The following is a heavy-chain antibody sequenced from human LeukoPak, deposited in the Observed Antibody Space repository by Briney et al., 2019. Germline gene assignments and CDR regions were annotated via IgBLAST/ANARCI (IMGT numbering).Heavy chain of an antibody. D-gene: IGHD1-26*01. V-gene: IGHV3-7*01. CDR1: GFIFKNNW. CDR2: IKKDGSEK. J-gene: IGHJ4*02. Sequence: GGSLRLSCGASGFIFKNNWMSWVRQAPGKGLEWVANIKKDGSEKNYVDSVKGRFTISRDNAKNSLYLQMNSLRAEDTAVYYCARLVRIVGAAVFDYWGQGTLVTVSS. CDR3: ARLVRIVGAAVFDY.